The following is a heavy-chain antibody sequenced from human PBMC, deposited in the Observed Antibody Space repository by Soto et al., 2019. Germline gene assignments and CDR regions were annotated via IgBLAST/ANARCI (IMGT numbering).Heavy chain of an antibody. CDR3: ARSNYDFWSGIWGSYYYYYGMDV. Sequence: ASVKVSCKASGYTFTSYAMNWVRQAPGQGLEWMGWINTNTGNPTYAQGFTGRFVFSLDTSVSTAYLQICSLKAEDTAVYYCARSNYDFWSGIWGSYYYYYGMDVWGQGTTVTSP. D-gene: IGHD3-3*01. CDR2: INTNTGNP. J-gene: IGHJ6*02. V-gene: IGHV7-4-1*01. CDR1: GYTFTSYA.